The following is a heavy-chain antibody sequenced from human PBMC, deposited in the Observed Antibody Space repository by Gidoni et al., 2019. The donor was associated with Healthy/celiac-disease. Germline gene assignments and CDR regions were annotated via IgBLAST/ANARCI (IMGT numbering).Heavy chain of an antibody. D-gene: IGHD4-17*01. J-gene: IGHJ4*02. CDR1: VASISSSSYY. CDR2: IYYSGST. CDR3: ARWSKGGDYVDY. V-gene: IGHV4-39*01. Sequence: QLQLQESGPGLVKPSETLSLTCTVSVASISSSSYYWGWIRQPPGKGLEWIGSIYYSGSTYYNPSLKSRVTISGDTSKNQFSLKLSSVTAAETAVYYWARWSKGGDYVDYWGQGTLVTVSS.